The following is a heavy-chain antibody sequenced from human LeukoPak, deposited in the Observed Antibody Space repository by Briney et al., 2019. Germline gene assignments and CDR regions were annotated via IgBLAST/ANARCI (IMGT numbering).Heavy chain of an antibody. J-gene: IGHJ6*02. CDR2: INPNGGGT. V-gene: IGHV1-2*02. CDR1: GYTFTGYY. Sequence: ASVKVSCKASGYTFTGYYIHWVRQAPGQGLEWMGWINPNGGGTDYAQEFQGRVTMTRDTSITTAYMEVSGLRSDDTATYYCATEVRLCGSRGMDVWGQGPTVTVSS. D-gene: IGHD2-21*01. CDR3: ATEVRLCGSRGMDV.